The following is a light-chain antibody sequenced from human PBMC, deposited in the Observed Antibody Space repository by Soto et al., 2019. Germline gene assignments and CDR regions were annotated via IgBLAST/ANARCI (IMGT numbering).Light chain of an antibody. CDR2: AAP. Sequence: DIQVTQSPSALSASVGDRVTITCRASQSVISYLNWYRQKPGKAPELLIYAAPSLQSGVPSRFSGSGSGTDFTLTISSLQPEDFTTYYCQQTYSAPHTFGQGTKVDI. V-gene: IGKV1-39*01. CDR3: QQTYSAPHT. J-gene: IGKJ1*01. CDR1: QSVISY.